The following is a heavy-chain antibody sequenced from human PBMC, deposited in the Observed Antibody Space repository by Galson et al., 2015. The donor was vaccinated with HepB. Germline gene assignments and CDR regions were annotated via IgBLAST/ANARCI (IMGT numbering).Heavy chain of an antibody. CDR2: ISYDGSNK. CDR1: GFTFSSYA. CDR3: AKRVVVVYYYYGMDV. V-gene: IGHV3-30*18. J-gene: IGHJ6*02. Sequence: SLRLSCAASGFTFSSYAMHWVRQAPGKGLEWVAVISYDGSNKYYADSVKGRFTISRDNSKNTLYLQMNSLRVEDTAVYYCAKRVVVVYYYYGMDVWGQGTTVTVSS. D-gene: IGHD2-15*01.